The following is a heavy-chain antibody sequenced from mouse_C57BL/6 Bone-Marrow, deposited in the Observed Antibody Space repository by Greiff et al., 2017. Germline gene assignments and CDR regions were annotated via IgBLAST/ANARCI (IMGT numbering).Heavy chain of an antibody. D-gene: IGHD1-1*01. J-gene: IGHJ4*01. CDR1: GFSFNTYA. CDR3: VRHLVTTVVATNAMDY. V-gene: IGHV10-1*01. Sequence: DVKLVESGGGLVQPKGSLKLSCAASGFSFNTYAMNWVRQAPGKGLEWVARIRSKSNNYATYYADSVKDRFTISREDSESMLYLQLNNLKTEDTAMYYCVRHLVTTVVATNAMDYWGQGTSVTVSS. CDR2: IRSKSNNYAT.